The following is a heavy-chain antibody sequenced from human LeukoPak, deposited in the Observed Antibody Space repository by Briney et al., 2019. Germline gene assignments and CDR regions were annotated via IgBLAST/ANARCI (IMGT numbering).Heavy chain of an antibody. V-gene: IGHV4-30-2*01. D-gene: IGHD3-3*01. CDR1: GGSISSGSYS. CDR3: ARAEDFWSGYSFDY. J-gene: IGHJ4*02. CDR2: IYPRGST. Sequence: SETLSLTCAVSGGSISSGSYSWSWIRQPPGKGLEWIGYIYPRGSTYYNPSLKSRVTISVDTSKNQFSLKLSSVTAADTAVYYCARAEDFWSGYSFDYWGQGTLVTVSS.